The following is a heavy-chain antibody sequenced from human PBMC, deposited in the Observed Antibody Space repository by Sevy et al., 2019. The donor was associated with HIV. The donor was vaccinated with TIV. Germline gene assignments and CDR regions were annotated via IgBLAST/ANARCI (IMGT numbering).Heavy chain of an antibody. Sequence: GGSLRLSCAASGFTFSSYGMHWVRQAPGKGLEWVAVISYDGSNKYYADSVKGRFTISRDNSKNTLYLQMNSLRAEDTAVYYCAKVSGRDVGLLSSSWGNYGMDVLGQRTAVTVSS. CDR2: ISYDGSNK. J-gene: IGHJ6*02. CDR1: GFTFSSYG. V-gene: IGHV3-30*18. D-gene: IGHD6-6*01. CDR3: AKVSGRDVGLLSSSWGNYGMDV.